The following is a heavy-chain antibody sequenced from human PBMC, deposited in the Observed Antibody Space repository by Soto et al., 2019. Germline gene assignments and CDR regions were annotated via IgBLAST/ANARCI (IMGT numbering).Heavy chain of an antibody. Sequence: GASVKVSCKASGYTFTGYYMHWVRQAPGQGLEWMGWINPNSGGTNYAQKFQGWVTMTRDTSISTAYMELSRLRSDDTAVYYCARDLLRTAVPAAKGPNYYYYGMDVWGQGTTVTVS. D-gene: IGHD2-2*01. V-gene: IGHV1-2*04. CDR3: ARDLLRTAVPAAKGPNYYYYGMDV. J-gene: IGHJ6*02. CDR2: INPNSGGT. CDR1: GYTFTGYY.